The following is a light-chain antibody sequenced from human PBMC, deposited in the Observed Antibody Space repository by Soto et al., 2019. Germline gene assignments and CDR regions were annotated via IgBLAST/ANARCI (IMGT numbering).Light chain of an antibody. CDR2: RNN. J-gene: IGLJ1*01. Sequence: QSALTQPPSASGSPGQRVAIPCSGSSSNIGSNYVYWYQQLPGTAPKLLIYRNNQRPSGVPDRFSGSKSGTSASLAISGLRSEDEADYYCAACDDSLSGYVFGTGTKVTAL. CDR1: SSNIGSNY. V-gene: IGLV1-47*01. CDR3: AACDDSLSGYV.